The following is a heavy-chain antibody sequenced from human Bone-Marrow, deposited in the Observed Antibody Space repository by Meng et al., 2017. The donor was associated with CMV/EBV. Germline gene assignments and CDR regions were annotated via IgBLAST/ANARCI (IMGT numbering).Heavy chain of an antibody. CDR3: ATGVADFEY. Sequence: QLQLVPSGAEVKKPGASVKVSCKASGYTFTSYDINSVRQAAGQGLEWMGWMNPNSGNTDYAQKFQGRVTMTRNISKSTAYMDLSSLRSEDTAVYYCATGVADFEYWGQGTLVTVSS. D-gene: IGHD6-19*01. CDR2: MNPNSGNT. J-gene: IGHJ4*02. V-gene: IGHV1-8*01. CDR1: GYTFTSYD.